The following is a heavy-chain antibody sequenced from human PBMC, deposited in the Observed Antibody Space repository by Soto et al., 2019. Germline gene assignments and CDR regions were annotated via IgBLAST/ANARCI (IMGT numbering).Heavy chain of an antibody. CDR1: VFTFSIYG. Sequence: PRGSLRISCAASVFTFSIYGMDWVRQAPGKGLEWVAVIWYDGSNKYYADSVKGRFTISRDNSKNTLYLQMNRLRAEDAAVYYCARDIISSGWLYYHYGMDVWGQGTTVTVSS. CDR3: ARDIISSGWLYYHYGMDV. CDR2: IWYDGSNK. V-gene: IGHV3-33*01. D-gene: IGHD6-19*01. J-gene: IGHJ6*01.